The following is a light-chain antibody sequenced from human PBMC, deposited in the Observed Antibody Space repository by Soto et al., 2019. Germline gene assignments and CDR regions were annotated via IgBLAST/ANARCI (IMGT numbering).Light chain of an antibody. Sequence: EIVLTQSPATLSSSPGETATLSCRASQYVGTRLAWYQHKPGQAPRLLIYYTSNRATGIPARFSGSGSGTDFTLTINSLAPEDFEIYYCHQSQSWPRTLAQGTKVDIK. CDR3: HQSQSWPRT. V-gene: IGKV3-11*01. J-gene: IGKJ1*01. CDR2: YTS. CDR1: QYVGTR.